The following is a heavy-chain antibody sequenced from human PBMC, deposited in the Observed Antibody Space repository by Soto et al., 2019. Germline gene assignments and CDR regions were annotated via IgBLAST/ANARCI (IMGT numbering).Heavy chain of an antibody. D-gene: IGHD6-13*01. V-gene: IGHV3-30-3*01. J-gene: IGHJ4*02. CDR3: ARDSSWYYFDY. CDR1: GFTFSSYA. CDR2: ISYDGSNK. Sequence: QEQLVESGGGVVQPGRSLRLSCAASGFTFSSYAMHWVRQAPGKGLEWVAVISYDGSNKYYADSVKGRFTISRDNSKNTLYLQMNSLRAEDTAVYYCARDSSWYYFDYWGQGTLVTVSS.